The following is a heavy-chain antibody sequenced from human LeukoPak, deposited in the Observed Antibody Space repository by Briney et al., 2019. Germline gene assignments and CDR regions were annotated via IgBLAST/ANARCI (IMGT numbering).Heavy chain of an antibody. V-gene: IGHV3-74*01. J-gene: IGHJ4*02. D-gene: IGHD3-3*01. CDR2: IKSDGSST. CDR1: GFTFSNYW. Sequence: GGSLRLSCAASGFTFSNYWMHWVRQAPGKGLVWVSRIKSDGSSTNYADSVKGRFTISRDNAKNTLYLQMNSLRAEDTAVYYCVKYNGGPYDFWSGYSFDYWGQGTLVTVSS. CDR3: VKYNGGPYDFWSGYSFDY.